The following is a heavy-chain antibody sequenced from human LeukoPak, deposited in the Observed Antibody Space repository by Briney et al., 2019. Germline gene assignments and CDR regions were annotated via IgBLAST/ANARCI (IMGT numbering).Heavy chain of an antibody. CDR3: ARGGAYCSGGSCYTGRNWFDP. J-gene: IGHJ5*02. Sequence: GGSLRLSCAASGFTFDDYAMHWVRQAPGKGLEWVSGISWNSGSIDYADSVTGRFTIARDNDKNSLYLQMNKLRVEDAAVYYCARGGAYCSGGSCYTGRNWFDPWGQGTVVIVSS. CDR2: ISWNSGSI. D-gene: IGHD2-15*01. CDR1: GFTFDDYA. V-gene: IGHV3-9*01.